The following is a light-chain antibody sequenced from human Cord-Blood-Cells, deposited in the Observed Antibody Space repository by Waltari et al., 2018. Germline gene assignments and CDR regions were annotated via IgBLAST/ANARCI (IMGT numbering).Light chain of an antibody. V-gene: IGLV1-51*02. CDR3: GTWDSSLSAAV. J-gene: IGLJ1*01. Sequence: SVLTQPPSVSAAPGQKVTISCPGSSSNIRNNYVSCYQQLPGTAPKLLIYENNKRPSGIPDRFSGSKSGTSATLGITGLQTGDEADYYCGTWDSSLSAAVFGTGTKVTVL. CDR1: SSNIRNNY. CDR2: ENN.